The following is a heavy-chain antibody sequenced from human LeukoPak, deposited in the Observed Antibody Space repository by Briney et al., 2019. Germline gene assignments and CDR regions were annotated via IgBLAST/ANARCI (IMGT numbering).Heavy chain of an antibody. V-gene: IGHV1-2*02. CDR3: ARPAYCGGGCYFYFDF. J-gene: IGHJ4*02. CDR2: INTKSGAT. CDR1: GYTFNDYF. Sequence: GASVTVSCKASGYTFNDYFLHWVRQAPGQGLEWMGWINTKSGATNYAQKFQGRLTMTWDTSISTAYMELSGLISDDTAVYYCARPAYCGGGCYFYFDFWGQGTLVTVSS. D-gene: IGHD2-21*02.